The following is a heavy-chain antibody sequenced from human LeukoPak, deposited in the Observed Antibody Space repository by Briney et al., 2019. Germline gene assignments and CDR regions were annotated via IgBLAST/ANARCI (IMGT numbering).Heavy chain of an antibody. Sequence: GGSLRLSCVASGFAFSSYWMTWVRQAPGKGLEWVANIKQDGGEEYYVDSVKGRFTISRDNAKNSLFLQMNSLRVEDTAVYYCARLGGVYYTYWGQGTLVTVSS. CDR2: IKQDGGEE. D-gene: IGHD3-22*01. CDR1: GFAFSSYW. J-gene: IGHJ4*02. V-gene: IGHV3-7*01. CDR3: ARLGGVYYTY.